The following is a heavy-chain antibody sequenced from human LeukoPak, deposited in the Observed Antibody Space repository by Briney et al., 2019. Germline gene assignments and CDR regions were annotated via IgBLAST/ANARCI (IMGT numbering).Heavy chain of an antibody. D-gene: IGHD3-22*01. CDR3: RSGYDY. V-gene: IGHV3-15*05. J-gene: IGHJ4*02. Sequence: GGSLRLSCAASGFTFKNAWMTWVRQAPGKGLEWVGRIKSKTDGETTHYAAPVNGRFIISRDDSKNTVYLQMNPLKTEDTAVYYCRSGYDYWGQGTLVTVSS. CDR1: GFTFKNAW. CDR2: IKSKTDGETT.